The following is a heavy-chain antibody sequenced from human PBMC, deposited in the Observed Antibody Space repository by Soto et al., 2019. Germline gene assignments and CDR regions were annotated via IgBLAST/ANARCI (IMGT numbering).Heavy chain of an antibody. CDR2: IRSKANSYAT. V-gene: IGHV3-73*01. CDR3: TRWSKTPDFASYYMDV. CDR1: WFTFSGSA. Sequence: EVQLVESGGGLVQPGGSLKLSCAASWFTFSGSAMHWVRQASGKGLEWVGRIRSKANSYATAYAASVKGRFTISRDDSKNTAYLQMNSLKTEDTAVYYCTRWSKTPDFASYYMDVWGKGTTVTVSS. J-gene: IGHJ6*03.